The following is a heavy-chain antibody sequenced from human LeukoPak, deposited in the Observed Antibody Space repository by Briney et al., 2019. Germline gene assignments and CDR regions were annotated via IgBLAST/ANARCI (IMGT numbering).Heavy chain of an antibody. D-gene: IGHD3-22*01. J-gene: IGHJ4*02. Sequence: ASVKVSCKPSGYNFTTFGISVVRQAPGQGPEWLGWISGHNGNTKYIQNVQGRITMTTDTSASTAYMELRSLTSDDTAVYYCTREGTASTSIGPYDFWGQGTLVTVSS. CDR2: ISGHNGNT. CDR3: TREGTASTSIGPYDF. CDR1: GYNFTTFG. V-gene: IGHV1-18*01.